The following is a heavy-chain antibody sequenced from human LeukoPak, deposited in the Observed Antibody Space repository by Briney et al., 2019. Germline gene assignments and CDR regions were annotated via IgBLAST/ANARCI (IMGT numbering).Heavy chain of an antibody. V-gene: IGHV1-8*01. CDR3: ARRRCGGDCYSDGFDA. D-gene: IGHD2-21*02. Sequence: ASVTVSCKASGYTFNSYDINWVRQATGQGLEWMGWTHPDSGNAGHAQKFQGRVTMTWDTYIPTVYMELSSLRSEDTAVYYCARRRCGGDCYSDGFDAWAQGTVVTVSS. CDR1: GYTFNSYD. CDR2: THPDSGNA. J-gene: IGHJ3*01.